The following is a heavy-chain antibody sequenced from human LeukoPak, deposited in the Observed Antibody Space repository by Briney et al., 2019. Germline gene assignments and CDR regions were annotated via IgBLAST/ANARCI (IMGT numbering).Heavy chain of an antibody. V-gene: IGHV3-11*01. CDR3: AGGPGIAAAGMFYYYGMDV. Sequence: GGSLRLSCAASGFTFSDYYMSWIRQAPGKGLEWVSYISSSGSTIHYADSVKGRFTISRNNAKNSLYLQMNSLRAEDTAVYYCAGGPGIAAAGMFYYYGMDVWGQGTTVTVSS. CDR1: GFTFSDYY. D-gene: IGHD6-13*01. CDR2: ISSSGSTI. J-gene: IGHJ6*02.